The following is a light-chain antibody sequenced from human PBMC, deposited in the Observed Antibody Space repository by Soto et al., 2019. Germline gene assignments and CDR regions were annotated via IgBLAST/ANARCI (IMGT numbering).Light chain of an antibody. CDR3: SSYTSSSTPVV. CDR1: SSDVGSYNR. CDR2: EVS. J-gene: IGLJ2*01. Sequence: QSVLTQPPSVSGSPGQSVTISCTGTSSDVGSYNRVSWYQQPPGTAPKLMIYEVSNRPSGVPDRFSGSKSGNTASLTISGLQPEDEADYYCSSYTSSSTPVVFGGGTKLTVL. V-gene: IGLV2-18*02.